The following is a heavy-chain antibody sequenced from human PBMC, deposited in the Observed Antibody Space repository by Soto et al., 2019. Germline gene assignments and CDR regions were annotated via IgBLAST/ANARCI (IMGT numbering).Heavy chain of an antibody. CDR3: ARGLQGYCSSTSCYVSGRKYYYYYGMDV. CDR1: GGSISSYY. J-gene: IGHJ6*02. CDR2: IYYSGST. V-gene: IGHV4-59*12. Sequence: SETLSLTCTVSGGSISSYYWSWIRQPPGKGLEWIGYIYYSGSTNYNPSLKSRVTISVDTSKNQFSLKLSSVTAADTAVYYCARGLQGYCSSTSCYVSGRKYYYYYGMDVWGQGTTVTVS. D-gene: IGHD2-2*01.